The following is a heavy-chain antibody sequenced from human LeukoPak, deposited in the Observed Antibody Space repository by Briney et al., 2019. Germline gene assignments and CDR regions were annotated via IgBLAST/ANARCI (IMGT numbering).Heavy chain of an antibody. CDR2: IYYSGST. J-gene: IGHJ4*02. V-gene: IGHV4-39*01. Sequence: SETLSLTCTVSGGSISSSSYYWGWIRQPPGKGLEWIGSIYYSGSTYYNPSLKSRVTISVDTSKNQFSLKLSSVTAADTAVYYCARHVEWIAAAGTGYYDYWGQGTLVTVSS. CDR3: ARHVEWIAAAGTGYYDY. CDR1: GGSISSSSYY. D-gene: IGHD6-13*01.